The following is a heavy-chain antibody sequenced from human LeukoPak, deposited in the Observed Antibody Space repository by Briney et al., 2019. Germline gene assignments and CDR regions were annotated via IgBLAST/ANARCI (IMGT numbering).Heavy chain of an antibody. CDR3: ARVRNNYDVSGYSALDY. J-gene: IGHJ4*02. CDR1: GLSFSSHG. D-gene: IGHD3-22*01. V-gene: IGHV3-33*01. CDR2: IWYDGTNE. Sequence: QSGGSLRLSCAASGLSFSSHGMHWVPQAPDKGPEWVAVIWYDGTNENYSDSLRGRFTIYRDNSKNTLYLQMNSLRAEDTAVYYCARVRNNYDVSGYSALDYWGQGTLVTVSS.